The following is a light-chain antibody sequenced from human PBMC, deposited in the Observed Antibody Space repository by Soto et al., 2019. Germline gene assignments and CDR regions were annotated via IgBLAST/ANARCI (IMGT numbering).Light chain of an antibody. J-gene: IGLJ2*01. CDR2: NVS. Sequence: QSALTQPASVSGSPGQSITISCTGTSSDVGGYNYVSWYQQLPGKAPKLMIYNVSNRPSGVSNRFSGSKSGNTASLTISGLQAEDEGHYYCSSFTSTNTVLFGGGTKVTVL. CDR1: SSDVGGYNY. V-gene: IGLV2-14*01. CDR3: SSFTSTNTVL.